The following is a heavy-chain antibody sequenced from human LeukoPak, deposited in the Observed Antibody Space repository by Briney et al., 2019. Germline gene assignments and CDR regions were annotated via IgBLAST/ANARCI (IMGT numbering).Heavy chain of an antibody. D-gene: IGHD5-18*01. CDR2: SYDTGST. CDR1: GYSISSGYY. Sequence: PSETLSLTCTVSGYSISSGYYWCWSRQPRGKVQDGIGSSYDTGSTFYTPSLKSRFTISVDTSKNQFYLQMSTLPADATAVYYCARARIQYHFDYWGQGTLVTVSS. CDR3: ARARIQYHFDY. V-gene: IGHV4-38-2*02. J-gene: IGHJ4*02.